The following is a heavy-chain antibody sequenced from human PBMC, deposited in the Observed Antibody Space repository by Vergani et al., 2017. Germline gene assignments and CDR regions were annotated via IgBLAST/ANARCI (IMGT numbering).Heavy chain of an antibody. CDR1: GFIFSSSA. Sequence: EVKVLESGGGLVPPGGSLRLSCAASGFIFSSSAMNWVRQAPGKGLEWVSAISGSGGSTYYADSVKGRVTISRDNSKNTLFLQMNRLRAEDTAVYYFAKGDRLYYFQSSCPACDFDYWGQGTLVTVSS. CDR3: AKGDRLYYFQSSCPACDFDY. CDR2: ISGSGGST. D-gene: IGHD3-22*01. V-gene: IGHV3-23*01. J-gene: IGHJ4*02.